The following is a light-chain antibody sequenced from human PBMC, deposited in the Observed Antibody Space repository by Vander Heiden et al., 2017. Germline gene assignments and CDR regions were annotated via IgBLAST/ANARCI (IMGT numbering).Light chain of an antibody. J-gene: IGKJ1*01. Sequence: DIQMTQSPYSLSASVGGRVTITCRASQSISSFLNWYQQKPGKAPKLLIYGASSFQSGVPSSFSGSGSGTDFTLTISSLQPEDFATYYCQQTYSTPWTFGQGTKVEIE. V-gene: IGKV1-39*01. CDR2: GAS. CDR1: QSISSF. CDR3: QQTYSTPWT.